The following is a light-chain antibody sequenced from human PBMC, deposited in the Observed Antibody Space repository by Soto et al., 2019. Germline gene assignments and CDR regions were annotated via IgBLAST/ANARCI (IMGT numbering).Light chain of an antibody. CDR3: CSYAGSYSYA. CDR1: SSNFGGFNS. V-gene: IGLV2-11*01. J-gene: IGLJ1*01. Sequence: QSALTQPRSVSGSPGQSVTISCTGTSSNFGGFNSVSWYQQHPGKAPKLMIYDVNKRPSGVPDRFSGSKSGSTASLTISGLQAEDEADYYCCSYAGSYSYAFATGTKLTVL. CDR2: DVN.